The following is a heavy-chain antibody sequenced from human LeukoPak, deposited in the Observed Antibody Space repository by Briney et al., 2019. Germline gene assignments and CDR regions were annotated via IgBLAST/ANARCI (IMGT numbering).Heavy chain of an antibody. Sequence: GGSLRLSCAASEFTFNSYNMNWVRQAPGKGLEWVSSISSSSNYIYYSDSLKGRFTISRDNAKNSLYLQMNSLRVEDTAVYYCARDVKGRRYYYMDVWGKGTTVTVSS. J-gene: IGHJ6*03. CDR2: ISSSSNYI. D-gene: IGHD3-10*01. CDR3: ARDVKGRRYYYMDV. CDR1: EFTFNSYN. V-gene: IGHV3-21*01.